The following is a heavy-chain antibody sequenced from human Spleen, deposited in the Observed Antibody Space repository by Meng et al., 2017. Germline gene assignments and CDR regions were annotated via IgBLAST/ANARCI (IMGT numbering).Heavy chain of an antibody. CDR2: MYYRGST. CDR3: ARGLNWFDP. V-gene: IGHV4-39*07. Sequence: QREVQESGPGLGKPSETPSPPGTVSGGSISSSSYYWGWIRQPPGKGLEWIGSMYYRGSTYYNPSLKSRVTISVDTSKNQFSLKLSSVTAADTAVYYCARGLNWFDPWGQGTLVTVSS. CDR1: GGSISSSSYY. J-gene: IGHJ5*02.